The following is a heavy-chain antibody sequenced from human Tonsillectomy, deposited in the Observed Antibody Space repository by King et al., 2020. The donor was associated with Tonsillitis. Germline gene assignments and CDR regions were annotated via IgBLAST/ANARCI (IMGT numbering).Heavy chain of an antibody. Sequence: QLVQSGGGVVQPGRSLRLSCAASGFTFSSYAMHGVRQAPGKGLEWVAVILFDGSNKYYADSVKGRFTIYRDNAKNTLYLQMNSLRAEDTAVYYCARAPYSSSWTLSFWGQGTMVTVSS. CDR2: ILFDGSNK. V-gene: IGHV3-30-3*01. D-gene: IGHD6-13*01. CDR3: ARAPYSSSWTLSF. J-gene: IGHJ3*01. CDR1: GFTFSSYA.